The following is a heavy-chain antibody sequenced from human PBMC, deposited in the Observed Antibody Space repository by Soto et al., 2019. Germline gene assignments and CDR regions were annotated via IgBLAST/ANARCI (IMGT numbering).Heavy chain of an antibody. D-gene: IGHD2-2*01. Sequence: QVQLVQSGAEVKKPGSSVKVSCKASGGTFSSYAISWVRQAPGQGLEWMGGIIPISETTNYAQKFQGRVTITADESKSTAYMERSSLRSEDTAVYYCARSQGSSTSLEIYYYYDYGMDVWGQGTTVTVSS. V-gene: IGHV1-69*01. J-gene: IGHJ6*02. CDR2: IIPISETT. CDR3: ARSQGSSTSLEIYYYYDYGMDV. CDR1: GGTFSSYA.